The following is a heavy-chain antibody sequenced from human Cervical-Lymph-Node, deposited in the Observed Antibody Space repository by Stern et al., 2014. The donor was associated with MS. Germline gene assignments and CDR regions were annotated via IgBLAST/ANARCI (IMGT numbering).Heavy chain of an antibody. J-gene: IGHJ6*02. Sequence: QVQLVQSGAEVKNPGASLKVSCTASGDTFNSYAMPWVRQAPGKRLEGMGWITDGNFNTNYSQKFEGRCTITTDTTTSTTYMELSSLRSEDTAVYYCARVTMVRGVTDVWGQGTTVTVSS. V-gene: IGHV1-3*01. CDR1: GDTFNSYA. CDR2: ITDGNFNT. CDR3: ARVTMVRGVTDV. D-gene: IGHD3-10*01.